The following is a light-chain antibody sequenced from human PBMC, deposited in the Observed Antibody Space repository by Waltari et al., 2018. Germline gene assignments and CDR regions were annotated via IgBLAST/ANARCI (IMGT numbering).Light chain of an antibody. CDR2: WAS. Sequence: DIVLTQSPDSLAVSLGERDTISCKSSQSVLYRSNNKNYLLWYQQKPGQPPKRLIYWASTREAGVPARFSGSGSGTDFTLTINSLQAEDVAVYYCQQYYSTPLTFGQGTKVEIK. V-gene: IGKV4-1*01. J-gene: IGKJ1*01. CDR3: QQYYSTPLT. CDR1: QSVLYRSNNKNY.